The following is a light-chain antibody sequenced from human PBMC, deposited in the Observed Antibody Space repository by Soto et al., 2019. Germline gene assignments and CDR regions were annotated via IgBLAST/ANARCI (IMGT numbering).Light chain of an antibody. V-gene: IGKV3-15*01. CDR2: GAS. J-gene: IGKJ2*01. CDR3: QHYNNWPPAYT. Sequence: EIIMAQSPATLSVSPGERATLSCRASQSVKNNLAWYQQKPGQAPRLLVYGASTRATGIPARFSGSGSATDFTLTISSLQSEDFAVYYCQHYNNWPPAYTFGQGTKLAIK. CDR1: QSVKNN.